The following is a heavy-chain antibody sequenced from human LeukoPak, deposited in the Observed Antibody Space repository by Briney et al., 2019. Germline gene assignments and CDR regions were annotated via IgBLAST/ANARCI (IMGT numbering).Heavy chain of an antibody. Sequence: SETLSLTCTVSGGSISSSSFYWAWIRQPPGKGLEWIGSIYYSGTTYYNPSVKSRVTMSVDTSKKQFSLKLSSVTAADTAVYYCARAFTFLNWFDPWGQGTLVTVSS. D-gene: IGHD2/OR15-2a*01. CDR2: IYYSGTT. V-gene: IGHV4-39*01. CDR1: GGSISSSSFY. J-gene: IGHJ5*02. CDR3: ARAFTFLNWFDP.